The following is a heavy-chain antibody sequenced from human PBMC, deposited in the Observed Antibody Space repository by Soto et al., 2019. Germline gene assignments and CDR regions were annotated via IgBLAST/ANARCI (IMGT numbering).Heavy chain of an antibody. J-gene: IGHJ3*02. CDR1: GGSFSGYY. CDR2: INHSGST. V-gene: IGHV4-34*01. D-gene: IGHD2-2*01. Sequence: SETLSLTCAVYGGSFSGYYWSWIRQPPGKGLEWIGEINHSGSTNYNPSLKSRVTISVDTSKIQFSLKLSSVTAADTAVYYCARNGENCSSTSCHVYAFDIWGQGTMVTVSS. CDR3: ARNGENCSSTSCHVYAFDI.